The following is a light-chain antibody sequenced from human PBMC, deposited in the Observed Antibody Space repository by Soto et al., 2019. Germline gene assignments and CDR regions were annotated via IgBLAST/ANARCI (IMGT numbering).Light chain of an antibody. V-gene: IGKV1-5*01. CDR3: QQYNSYSAT. CDR1: QSISSW. Sequence: DIQMTQSPSTLSASVGDRVTITCRASQSISSWLAWYQQKPGKAPKHLIDDDSSLESGVPSRFSGRGSGTEFTLTISSLQHDDFATYYCQQYNSYSATFGGGTKVEIK. J-gene: IGKJ4*01. CDR2: DDS.